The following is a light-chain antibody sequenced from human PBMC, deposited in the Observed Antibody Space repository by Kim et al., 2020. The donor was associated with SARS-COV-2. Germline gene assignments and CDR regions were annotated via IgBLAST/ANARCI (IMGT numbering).Light chain of an antibody. CDR2: DAS. CDR3: QQYSRYSLT. V-gene: IGKV1-5*01. J-gene: IGKJ4*01. Sequence: SASVGDRVTITCRASQIVSRWLAWYQQKPGKAPKLLIFDASSLESGVPSRFSGSGSGTQFTLTISSLQPDDFATYYCQQYSRYSLTFGGGTKLEI. CDR1: QIVSRW.